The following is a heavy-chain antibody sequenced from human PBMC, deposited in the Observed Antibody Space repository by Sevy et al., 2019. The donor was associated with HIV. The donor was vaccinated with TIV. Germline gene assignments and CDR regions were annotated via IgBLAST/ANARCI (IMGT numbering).Heavy chain of an antibody. D-gene: IGHD3-3*01. V-gene: IGHV3-21*04. Sequence: GGSLRLSCAASGFNFRTYSMNWVRQAPGKGLEWLSSISDDSRYIYYSDSVKGRFTIPRANAKNLLFLQMNNLRVEDTAIYYRARDFTIFGVVPGIDYWGQGNLVTVSS. J-gene: IGHJ4*02. CDR1: GFNFRTYS. CDR3: ARDFTIFGVVPGIDY. CDR2: ISDDSRYI.